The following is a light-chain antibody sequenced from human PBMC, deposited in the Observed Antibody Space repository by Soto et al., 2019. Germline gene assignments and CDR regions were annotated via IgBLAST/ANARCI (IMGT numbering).Light chain of an antibody. J-gene: IGKJ1*01. V-gene: IGKV3-20*01. Sequence: EIVLTQSPGTLSLSPGERATLSCRASQSVTSSSLAWYQQKPGQAPRLLIYSASGRATGIPDRFSGSGSGTDFTLTIRRLEPEDFAVYYCHQYGSSPWTFGQGTKVEIK. CDR1: QSVTSSS. CDR3: HQYGSSPWT. CDR2: SAS.